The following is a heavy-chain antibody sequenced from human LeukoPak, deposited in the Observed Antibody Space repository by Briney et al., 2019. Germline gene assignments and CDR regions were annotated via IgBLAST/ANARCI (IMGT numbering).Heavy chain of an antibody. J-gene: IGHJ6*03. D-gene: IGHD6-13*01. CDR2: ISSSSSYI. CDR3: AREQQLVYYYHYMDV. V-gene: IGHV3-21*01. CDR1: GFTFSSFA. Sequence: GRSLRLSCAASGFTFSSFAMHWVRQAPGKGLEWVSSISSSSSYIYYADSVKGRFTISRDNAKNSLYLQMNSLRAEDTAVYYCAREQQLVYYYHYMDVWGKGTTVTVSS.